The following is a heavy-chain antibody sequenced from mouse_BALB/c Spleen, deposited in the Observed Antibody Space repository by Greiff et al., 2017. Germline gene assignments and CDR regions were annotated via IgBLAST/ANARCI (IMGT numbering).Heavy chain of an antibody. CDR2: ISYSGST. V-gene: IGHV3-8*02. Sequence: VQLQQSGPSLVKPSQTLSLTCSVTGDSITSGYWNWIRKFPGNKLEYMGYISYSGSTYYNPSLKSRISITRDTSKNQYYLQLNSVTTEDTATYYCARSNSLLRPPFAYWGQGTLVTVSA. CDR1: GDSITSGY. D-gene: IGHD1-2*01. J-gene: IGHJ3*01. CDR3: ARSNSLLRPPFAY.